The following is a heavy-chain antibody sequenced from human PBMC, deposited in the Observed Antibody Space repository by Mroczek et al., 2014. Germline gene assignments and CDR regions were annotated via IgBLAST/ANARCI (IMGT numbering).Heavy chain of an antibody. CDR3: AKTPNVVVPAAIRGYYYGMDV. D-gene: IGHD2-2*01. V-gene: IGHV3-23*04. Sequence: VQLVQSGEAWYSLGGSLRLSCAASGFTFSSYAMSWVRQAPGKGLEWVSAISGSGGSTYYADSVKGRFTISRDNSKNTLYLQMNSLRAEDTAVYYCAKTPNVVVPAAIRGYYYGMDVWGQGTTVTVSS. CDR1: GFTFSSYA. J-gene: IGHJ6*02. CDR2: ISGSGGST.